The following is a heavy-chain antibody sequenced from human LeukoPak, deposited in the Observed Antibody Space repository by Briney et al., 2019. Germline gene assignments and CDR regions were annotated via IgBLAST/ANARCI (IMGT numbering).Heavy chain of an antibody. D-gene: IGHD2-2*01. CDR3: AKRGVEGYCSSTSCQRYYYYYMDV. CDR1: GFTFSSYA. CDR2: ISGSGGST. Sequence: GGSLRLSCAASGFTFSSYAMSWVRQAPGKGLEWVSAISGSGGSTYYADSVKGRFTISRDNSKNTLYLQMNSLRAEDTAVYYCAKRGVEGYCSSTSCQRYYYYYMDVWGKGTTVTVSS. V-gene: IGHV3-23*01. J-gene: IGHJ6*03.